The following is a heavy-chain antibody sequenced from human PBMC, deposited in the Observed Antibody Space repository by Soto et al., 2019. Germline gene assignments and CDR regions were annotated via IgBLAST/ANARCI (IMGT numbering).Heavy chain of an antibody. Sequence: GGSLSLSCAASGFTFNSYGMHWVRQGPGNGLEWVAFISYDSTKTYYADSVKGRFTISRDNSNSALYVQMNSLTGEDTAVYYCARTRSAWSDFHYYSLDVWGQGTTVTVSS. CDR2: ISYDSTKT. D-gene: IGHD1-26*01. CDR3: ARTRSAWSDFHYYSLDV. V-gene: IGHV3-30*03. CDR1: GFTFNSYG. J-gene: IGHJ6*02.